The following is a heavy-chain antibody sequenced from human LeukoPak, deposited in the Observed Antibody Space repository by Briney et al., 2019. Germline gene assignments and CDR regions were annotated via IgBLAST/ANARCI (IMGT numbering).Heavy chain of an antibody. V-gene: IGHV3-33*01. CDR3: ARGHIVVVPAARACSGGSCYPDTAMAKGGFFDY. CDR1: GFTFSSYG. Sequence: GRSLRLSCAASGFTFSSYGMHWVHQAPGKGLEWVAVIWYDGSNKYYADSVKGRYTISRDNSKNTLYLQMNSLRAEDTAVYYCARGHIVVVPAARACSGGSCYPDTAMAKGGFFDYWGQGTLVTVSS. D-gene: IGHD2-2*01. CDR2: IWYDGSNK. J-gene: IGHJ4*02.